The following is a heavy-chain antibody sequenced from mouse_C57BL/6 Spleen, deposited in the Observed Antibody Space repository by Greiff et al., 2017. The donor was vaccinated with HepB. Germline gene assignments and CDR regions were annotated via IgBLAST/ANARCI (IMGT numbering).Heavy chain of an antibody. D-gene: IGHD1-1*01. CDR3: THITTVVAGDY. Sequence: EVQLQQSGAELVRPGASVKLSCTASGFNIKDYYMHWVKQRPEQGLEWIGRIDPEDGDTEYAPKFQGKATMTADTSSNTAYLQLSRLTSEDTAVYYCTHITTVVAGDYWGQGTTLTVSS. J-gene: IGHJ2*01. CDR2: IDPEDGDT. CDR1: GFNIKDYY. V-gene: IGHV14-1*01.